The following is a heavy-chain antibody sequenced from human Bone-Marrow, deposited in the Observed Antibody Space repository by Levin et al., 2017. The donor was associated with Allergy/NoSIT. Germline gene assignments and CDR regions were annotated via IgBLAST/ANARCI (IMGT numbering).Heavy chain of an antibody. CDR1: GFKFSDYA. Sequence: GGSLRLSCAASGFKFSDYAMGWVRQAPGKGLEWVSAITGSGSGTNYADSVKGRFAISRDNSQNVLYPRMNSLGADDTAIYFCARRSAVSYGYFDHWGQGTLVTVS. J-gene: IGHJ4*02. V-gene: IGHV3-23*01. D-gene: IGHD5-18*01. CDR3: ARRSAVSYGYFDH. CDR2: ITGSGSGT.